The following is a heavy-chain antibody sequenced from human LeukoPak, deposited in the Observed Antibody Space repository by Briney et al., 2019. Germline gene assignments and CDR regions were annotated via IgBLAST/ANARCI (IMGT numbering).Heavy chain of an antibody. CDR1: GYTFTGYY. D-gene: IGHD1-26*01. V-gene: IGHV1-2*02. Sequence: GASVKVSCKAFGYTFTGYYMHWVRQAPGQGLEWMGWINPNSGGTNYAQKFQGRVTMTRDTSISTAYMELSRLRSDDTAVYYCARRELPYYYYMDVWGKGTTVTVSS. CDR2: INPNSGGT. CDR3: ARRELPYYYYMDV. J-gene: IGHJ6*03.